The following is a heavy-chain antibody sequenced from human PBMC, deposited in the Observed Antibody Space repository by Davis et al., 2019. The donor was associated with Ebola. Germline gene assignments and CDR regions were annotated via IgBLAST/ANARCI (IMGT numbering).Heavy chain of an antibody. J-gene: IGHJ4*02. CDR3: ARDYVAVAGTGDY. CDR1: AGTFSSYT. CDR2: IIPILGIA. D-gene: IGHD6-19*01. Sequence: AASVKVSCNASAGTFSSYTISWVRQAPGQGLEWMGRIIPILGIANYAQKFQGRVTITADKSTSTAYMELSSLRSEDTAVYYCARDYVAVAGTGDYWGQGTLVTVSS. V-gene: IGHV1-69*04.